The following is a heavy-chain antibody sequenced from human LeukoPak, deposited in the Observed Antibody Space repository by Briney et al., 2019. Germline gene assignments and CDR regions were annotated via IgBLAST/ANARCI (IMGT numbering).Heavy chain of an antibody. D-gene: IGHD3-16*01. CDR3: ATSRAAVVMGELIPSFYYGMDV. Sequence: PGGSLRLSCAASGFTFSNYWMNWVRQVPGKRLEWVATIKQDGGERYYVDSVEGRFTISRDNGKTSVYLQMNSLRADDTAVYYCATSRAAVVMGELIPSFYYGMDVWGQGTTVTVSS. J-gene: IGHJ6*02. CDR1: GFTFSNYW. CDR2: IKQDGGER. V-gene: IGHV3-7*03.